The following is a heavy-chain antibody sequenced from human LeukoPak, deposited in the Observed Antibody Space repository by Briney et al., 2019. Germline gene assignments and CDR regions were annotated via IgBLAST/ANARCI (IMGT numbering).Heavy chain of an antibody. D-gene: IGHD2-2*01. CDR2: ISSSSSYI. Sequence: GGSLRLSCAASGFTFSSYSMNWVRQAPGKGLEWVSSISSSSSYIYYADSVKGRFTISRDNAKNSLYLQMNSLRAEDTAVYYCAKANHPSIVVVAYYYYGMDVWGQGTTVTVS. CDR3: AKANHPSIVVVAYYYYGMDV. CDR1: GFTFSSYS. V-gene: IGHV3-21*01. J-gene: IGHJ6*02.